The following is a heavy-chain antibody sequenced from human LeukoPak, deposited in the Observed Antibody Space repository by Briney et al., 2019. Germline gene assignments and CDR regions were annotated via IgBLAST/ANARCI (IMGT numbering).Heavy chain of an antibody. CDR1: GYTFTSYE. CDR3: ARGYYYGSGSYYNAYYYYYMDV. J-gene: IGHJ6*03. CDR2: MNPNSGHT. V-gene: IGHV1-8*01. Sequence: ASVKVSCKASGYTFTSYEINWVRQATGQGLEWMGWMNPNSGHTGSAQKFQGRVTMTRDTSISTAYMELSRLRSDDTAVYYCARGYYYGSGSYYNAYYYYYMDVWGKGTTVTVSS. D-gene: IGHD3-10*01.